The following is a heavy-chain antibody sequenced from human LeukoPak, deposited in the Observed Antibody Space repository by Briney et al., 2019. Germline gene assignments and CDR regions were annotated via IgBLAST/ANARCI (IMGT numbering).Heavy chain of an antibody. D-gene: IGHD1-7*01. CDR1: GGSISSSSYY. CDR3: ARHFGITGTYSWFDP. Sequence: PSETLSLTCTVSGGSISSSSYYWGWIRQPPGKGLEWIGSIYYSGSTYYNPSLKSRVTKSVDTSKNQFSLKLSSVTAADTAVYYCARHFGITGTYSWFDPWGQGTLVTVSS. CDR2: IYYSGST. J-gene: IGHJ5*02. V-gene: IGHV4-39*01.